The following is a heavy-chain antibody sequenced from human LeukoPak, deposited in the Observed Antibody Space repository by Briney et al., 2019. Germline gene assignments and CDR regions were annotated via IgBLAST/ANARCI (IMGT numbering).Heavy chain of an antibody. J-gene: IGHJ5*02. D-gene: IGHD3-10*01. CDR3: ARELWFVNAPGSWFDP. V-gene: IGHV4-30-2*01. CDR1: GDSISSGDYS. CDR2: IFRSGSS. Sequence: SETLSLTCAVSGDSISSGDYSRSWIRQPSGKGLEWIGYIFRSGSSYYNPSLKSRVTISVDKSKNQFSLRLTSVTAADTAVYYCARELWFVNAPGSWFDPWGQGTLVTVSS.